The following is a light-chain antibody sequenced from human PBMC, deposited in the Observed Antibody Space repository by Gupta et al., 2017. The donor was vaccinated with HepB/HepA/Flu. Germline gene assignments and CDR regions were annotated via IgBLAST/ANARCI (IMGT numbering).Light chain of an antibody. CDR3: LHAASSTLT. CDR1: QRIINTY. V-gene: IGKV3-20*01. CDR2: DAS. J-gene: IGKJ3*01. Sequence: EIVLTQSPGTLSLSPGERATPSCRASQRIINTYLAWYQQKPGQAPRLLIFDASSRASGIPDRFSGSGSGTDFTLTISRLEPDDFAVYYCLHAASSTLTFGHGTKLEIK.